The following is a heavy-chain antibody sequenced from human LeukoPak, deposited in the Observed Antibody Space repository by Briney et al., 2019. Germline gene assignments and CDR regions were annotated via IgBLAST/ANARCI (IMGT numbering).Heavy chain of an antibody. J-gene: IGHJ4*02. CDR2: IYSGGST. V-gene: IGHV3-53*01. D-gene: IGHD3-22*01. CDR1: GFTVSSNY. Sequence: GGSLRLSCAASGFTVSSNYMSWVRQAPGKGLEWVSVIYSGGSTYYADSVKGRFTISRDNSKNTLFLQMNSLRAEDTAVYYCAKEGIVVVTPFVDSWGQGALVTVSS. CDR3: AKEGIVVVTPFVDS.